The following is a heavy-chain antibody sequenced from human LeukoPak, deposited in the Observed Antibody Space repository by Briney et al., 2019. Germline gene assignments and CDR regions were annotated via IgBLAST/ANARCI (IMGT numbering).Heavy chain of an antibody. CDR3: ARDYGSGSYYRIYYYYGMDV. J-gene: IGHJ6*04. V-gene: IGHV4-38-2*02. CDR1: GYSISSGYY. Sequence: SETLSLTCAVSGYSISSGYYWGWIRQPPGKGLEWIGSIYPSGSTYYNPSLKSRVTISVDTSKNQFSLKLSSVTAADTAVYYCARDYGSGSYYRIYYYYGMDVWGKGTTVTVSS. D-gene: IGHD3-10*01. CDR2: IYPSGST.